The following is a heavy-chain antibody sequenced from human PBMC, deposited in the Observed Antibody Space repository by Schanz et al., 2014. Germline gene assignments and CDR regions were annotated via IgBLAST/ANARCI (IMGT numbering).Heavy chain of an antibody. CDR1: GFIFNDYY. CDR3: ARDRDAGGYDS. Sequence: LVESGGGVVQPGRSLRLSCAASGFIFNDYYMNWVRQAPGKGLEWVSSISNGGGYIYYADSVKGRFTISRDNAKNSVYLQMHSLRAEDTALYYCARDRDAGGYDSWGQGTLVTVSS. V-gene: IGHV3-21*02. J-gene: IGHJ5*01. D-gene: IGHD2-8*02. CDR2: ISNGGGYI.